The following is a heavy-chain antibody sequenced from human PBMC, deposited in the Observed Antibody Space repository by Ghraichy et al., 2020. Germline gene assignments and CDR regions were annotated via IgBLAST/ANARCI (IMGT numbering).Heavy chain of an antibody. CDR3: ARSDGQWLDIYYYYYGMDV. V-gene: IGHV1-69*04. CDR2: IIPILGIA. J-gene: IGHJ6*02. D-gene: IGHD6-19*01. CDR1: GGTFSSYA. Sequence: SVKVSCKASGGTFSSYAISWVRQAPGQGLEWMGRIIPILGIANYAQKFQGRVTITADKSTSTAYMELSSLRSEDTAVYYCARSDGQWLDIYYYYYGMDVWGQGTTVTVSS.